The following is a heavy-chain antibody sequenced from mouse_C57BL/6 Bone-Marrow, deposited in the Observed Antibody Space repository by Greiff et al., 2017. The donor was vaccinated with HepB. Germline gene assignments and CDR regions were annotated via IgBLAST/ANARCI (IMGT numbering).Heavy chain of an antibody. V-gene: IGHV14-4*01. CDR2: IDPENGDT. D-gene: IGHD2-1*01. CDR1: GFNIKDDY. Sequence: VQLQQSGAELVRPGASVKLSCTASGFNIKDDYMHWVKQRPEQGLEWIGWIDPENGDTEYASKFQGQATITADTSSNTAYLQLSSLTSEDTAVYYCTTGNSFAYWGQGTLVTVSA. J-gene: IGHJ3*01. CDR3: TTGNSFAY.